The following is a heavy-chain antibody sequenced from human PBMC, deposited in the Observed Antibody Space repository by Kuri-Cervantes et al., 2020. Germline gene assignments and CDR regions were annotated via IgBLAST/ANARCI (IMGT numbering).Heavy chain of an antibody. J-gene: IGHJ4*02. CDR3: ALDGPAGIAVAGPLRQFDY. CDR2: ISAYNGNT. V-gene: IGHV1-18*01. D-gene: IGHD6-19*01. Sequence: ASVKVSCKVSGYTLTDLSMHWVRQAPGKGLEWMGWISAYNGNTNYAQKLQDRVTMTTDTSTSTAYMELRSLRSDDTAVYYCALDGPAGIAVAGPLRQFDYWGQGTLVTVSS. CDR1: GYTLTDLS.